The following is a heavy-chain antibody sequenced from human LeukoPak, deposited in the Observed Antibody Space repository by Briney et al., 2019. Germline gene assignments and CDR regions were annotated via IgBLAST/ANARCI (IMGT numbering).Heavy chain of an antibody. D-gene: IGHD1-7*01. CDR1: GFTFSRHS. Sequence: GGSLRLTCAASGFTFSRHSINWVGQAPGKGLEWVSSISSSSSYIYYADSVKGRFTISRDNAKNSLYLQMNSLRAEDTAVYYCARDSGNYLDAFDIWGQGTMVTVSS. J-gene: IGHJ3*02. CDR2: ISSSSSYI. V-gene: IGHV3-21*01. CDR3: ARDSGNYLDAFDI.